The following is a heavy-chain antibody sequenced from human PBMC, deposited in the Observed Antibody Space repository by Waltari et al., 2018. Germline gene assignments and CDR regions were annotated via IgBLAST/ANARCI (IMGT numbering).Heavy chain of an antibody. V-gene: IGHV3-30*02. CDR3: AKDLRFLEWLPAGLDY. J-gene: IGHJ4*02. CDR2: IRNDGSNK. Sequence: QVQLVESGGGVVQPGGSLRLSCAASGFTFSSYGMHWVRQAPGKGLEWVAFIRNDGSNKYYADSVKGRFTISRDNSKNTLYLQMNSLRAEDTAVYYCAKDLRFLEWLPAGLDYWGQGTLVTVSS. D-gene: IGHD3-3*01. CDR1: GFTFSSYG.